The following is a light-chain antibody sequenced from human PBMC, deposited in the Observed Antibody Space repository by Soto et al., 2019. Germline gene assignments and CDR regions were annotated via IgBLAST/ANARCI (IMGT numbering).Light chain of an antibody. CDR2: SAS. V-gene: IGKV3-20*01. CDR1: QNLGTLY. J-gene: IGKJ1*01. CDR3: HQYGSSSWT. Sequence: EIVLTQSPGTLSLSPGERGTLSCRASQNLGTLYLAWFQQKSGQAPRLLIYSASRRATGIPDRFTGSGSGTDFTLTISRLEPEDFAVYYCHQYGSSSWTFGQGTKVDIK.